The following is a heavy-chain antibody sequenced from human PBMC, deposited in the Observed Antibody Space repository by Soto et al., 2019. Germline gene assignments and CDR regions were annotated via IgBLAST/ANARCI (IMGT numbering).Heavy chain of an antibody. Sequence: SETLSLTCTVSGGSISSYYWSWIRQPPGKGLEWIGYIYYSGSTNYNPSLKSRVTISVDTSKNQFSLKLSSVTAADTAVYYCAREGTISVFDISGQGTFVPVSS. D-gene: IGHD2-8*01. CDR2: IYYSGST. CDR1: GGSISSYY. CDR3: AREGTISVFDI. J-gene: IGHJ3*02. V-gene: IGHV4-59*01.